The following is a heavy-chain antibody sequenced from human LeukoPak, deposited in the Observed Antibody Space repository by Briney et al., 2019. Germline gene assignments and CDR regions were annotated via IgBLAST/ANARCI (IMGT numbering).Heavy chain of an antibody. CDR1: GYTFTGYF. V-gene: IGHV1-2*04. CDR3: ARGGGTEWELPPAEYFQH. Sequence: GSVKVSCKASGYTFTGYFMHWVRQAPGQGLEWMGWINLNSGGTNYAQKFQGWVTMTRDTSISTAYMELSSLRSEDTAVYYRARGGGTEWELPPAEYFQHWGQGTLVTVSS. J-gene: IGHJ1*01. D-gene: IGHD1-26*01. CDR2: INLNSGGT.